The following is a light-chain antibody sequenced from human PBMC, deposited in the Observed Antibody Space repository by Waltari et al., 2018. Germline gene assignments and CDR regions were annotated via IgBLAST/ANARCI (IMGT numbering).Light chain of an antibody. J-gene: IGKJ1*01. CDR3: QQTYNSPLT. CDR1: LGISTY. V-gene: IGKV1-39*01. Sequence: DIQMTQPPSSLSASVGDRVTITCRASLGISTYLHWYQQKPGKAPKLLIPGASSLQGGVPSRFSGSGSGTLFTLTITSLQPEDFATYYCQQTYNSPLTFGQGTKVDIK. CDR2: GAS.